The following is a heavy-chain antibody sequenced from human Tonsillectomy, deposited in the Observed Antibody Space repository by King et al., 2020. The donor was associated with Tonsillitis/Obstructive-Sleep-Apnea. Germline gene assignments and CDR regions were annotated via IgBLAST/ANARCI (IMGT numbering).Heavy chain of an antibody. Sequence: QLVQSGAEVKKPGESLKISCKGSGYSFTSYWIGWVRQMPGKGLEWMGIIYPGDSDTRYSPSFQGQVTISADKSISTAYLQWGSLKASDTAMYYCATTTYYYDSSGSINWFDPWGQGTLVTVSS. CDR3: ATTTYYYDSSGSINWFDP. D-gene: IGHD3-22*01. V-gene: IGHV5-51*03. J-gene: IGHJ5*02. CDR1: GYSFTSYW. CDR2: IYPGDSDT.